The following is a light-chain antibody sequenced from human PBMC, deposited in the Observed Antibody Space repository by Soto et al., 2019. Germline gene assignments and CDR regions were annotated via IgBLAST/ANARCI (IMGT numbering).Light chain of an antibody. Sequence: EIVMTQSPATLSVSPGERATLSCRASQSVDSKLAWFQQKPGQAPRLLIYDASTRATGIPGRFSGSGSGTEYTLTISSLQSEDFAVYHCQQYNDWQWTFGQGTKVDIK. CDR2: DAS. CDR1: QSVDSK. J-gene: IGKJ1*01. V-gene: IGKV3-15*01. CDR3: QQYNDWQWT.